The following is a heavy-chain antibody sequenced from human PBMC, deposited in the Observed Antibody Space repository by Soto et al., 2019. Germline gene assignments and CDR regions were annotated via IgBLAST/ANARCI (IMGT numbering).Heavy chain of an antibody. CDR3: ARTPSRGYCSGGSCYYSYYGMDV. J-gene: IGHJ6*02. CDR2: IDPSDSYT. V-gene: IGHV5-10-1*01. CDR1: GYSFTSYW. Sequence: GESLKISCKGSGYSFTSYWISWVRQMPGKGLEWMGRIDPSDSYTNYSPSFQGHVTISADKSISTAYLQWSSLKASDTAMYYCARTPSRGYCSGGSCYYSYYGMDVCGQGTPVTVSS. D-gene: IGHD2-15*01.